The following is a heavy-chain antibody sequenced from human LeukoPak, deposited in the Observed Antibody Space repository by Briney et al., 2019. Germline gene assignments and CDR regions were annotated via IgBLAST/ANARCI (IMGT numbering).Heavy chain of an antibody. D-gene: IGHD3-22*01. J-gene: IGHJ4*02. CDR1: GFILSDHY. CDR3: ARANYFDSSGTFDY. CDR2: IDSGAGI. V-gene: IGHV3-66*02. Sequence: GGSLRLSCAASGFILSDHYMSWVRQAPGKGLEWVSAIDSGAGIKSAASARGRFTVSRDNSKNTVYLQMNSLRAEDTAVYYCARANYFDSSGTFDYWGQGTGVTVSS.